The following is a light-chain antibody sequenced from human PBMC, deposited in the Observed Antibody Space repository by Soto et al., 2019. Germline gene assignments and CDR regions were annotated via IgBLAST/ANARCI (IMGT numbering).Light chain of an antibody. CDR3: QQLNSYPLS. Sequence: DIQLTQSPSFLSASVGDRVTITCRASQGIRSFLAWYQQKPGKAPKLLIYAASTLQSGVPSRFSGSGSGTEFTLTISSLQPADIATYYCQQLNSYPLSFGGGTKVEIK. J-gene: IGKJ4*01. CDR2: AAS. V-gene: IGKV1-9*01. CDR1: QGIRSF.